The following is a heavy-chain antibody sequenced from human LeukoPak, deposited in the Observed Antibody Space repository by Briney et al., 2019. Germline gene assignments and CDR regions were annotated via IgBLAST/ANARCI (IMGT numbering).Heavy chain of an antibody. D-gene: IGHD2-2*02. CDR2: INHSGST. CDR1: GGSFSGYY. Sequence: PSETLSLTCAVYGGSFSGYYWSWIRQPPGKGLEWIWSINHSGSTNYNPSLKSRVTISVDTSKNQFSLKLSSVTAADTAVYYCARVRPLVILVPAAINNYYYYMDVWGKGTTVTVSS. CDR3: ARVRPLVILVPAAINNYYYYMDV. V-gene: IGHV4-34*01. J-gene: IGHJ6*03.